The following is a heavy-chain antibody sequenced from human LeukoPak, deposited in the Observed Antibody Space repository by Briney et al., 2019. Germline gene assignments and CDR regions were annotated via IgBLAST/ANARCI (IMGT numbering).Heavy chain of an antibody. D-gene: IGHD3-10*01. CDR2: ISGSGAST. V-gene: IGHV3-23*01. Sequence: PGGSLRLSCVASGFTFSSYALNWVRQTPGKGLEWVSTISGSGASTYYADAVRGRFTISRDNSRNTLQLQMNSLRAEDTAVYYCARGYYYGSGTLGPFDPWGQGTLVTVSS. CDR1: GFTFSSYA. CDR3: ARGYYYGSGTLGPFDP. J-gene: IGHJ5*02.